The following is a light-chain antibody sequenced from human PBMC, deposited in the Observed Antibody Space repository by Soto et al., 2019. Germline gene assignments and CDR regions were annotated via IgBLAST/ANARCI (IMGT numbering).Light chain of an antibody. CDR1: QSVSSSY. Sequence: EIVLTQSPGTRSLSPGERATLSCRASQSVSSSYLAWYQQKPGQAPRLLIYGASSRATGIPDRFSGSGSGTDFTLTISRLEPEDFAVYYCQQRSNWPPGYTFGQGTKLEIK. J-gene: IGKJ2*01. CDR2: GAS. CDR3: QQRSNWPPGYT. V-gene: IGKV3D-20*02.